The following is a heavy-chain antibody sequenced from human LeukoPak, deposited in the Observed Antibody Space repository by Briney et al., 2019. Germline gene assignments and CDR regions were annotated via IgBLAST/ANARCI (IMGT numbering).Heavy chain of an antibody. D-gene: IGHD2-15*01. CDR2: IYYSGST. CDR3: ARHSEGSPTAPFDY. J-gene: IGHJ4*02. Sequence: PSETLSLTCTVSGGSISSGGYYWSWIRQHPGKGLEWIGYIYYSGSTYYNPSLKSRVTISVDTSKNQFSLKLTSVTAADTAVYYCARHSEGSPTAPFDYWGQGTLVTVSS. CDR1: GGSISSGGYY. V-gene: IGHV4-31*03.